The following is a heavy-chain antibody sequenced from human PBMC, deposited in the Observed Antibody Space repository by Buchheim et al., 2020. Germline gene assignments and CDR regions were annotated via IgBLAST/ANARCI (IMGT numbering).Heavy chain of an antibody. CDR2: ISGSGGSI. D-gene: IGHD1-14*01. J-gene: IGHJ6*02. CDR1: GFTFSSYA. CDR3: AKDTSHRLTAEDYYGMDV. Sequence: EVQLLESGGGLVQPGGSLRLSCAASGFTFSSYAMSWVRQAPGKGLEWVSAISGSGGSIYYADSVKGRFTISRDNSKNTLYLQMNSLRAEDTAVYYCAKDTSHRLTAEDYYGMDVWGQGTT. V-gene: IGHV3-23*01.